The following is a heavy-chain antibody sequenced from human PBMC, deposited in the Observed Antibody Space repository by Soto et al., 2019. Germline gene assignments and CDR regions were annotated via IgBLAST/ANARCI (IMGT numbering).Heavy chain of an antibody. CDR3: ARDSGDDGDYGARYYYYYYYMDF. D-gene: IGHD4-17*01. Sequence: GGSLRLSCAASGFTFSSYSMNWVRQAPGKGLEWVSSISSSSSYIYYADSVKGRFTISRDNAKNSLYLQMNSLRAEDTAVYYCARDSGDDGDYGARYYYYYYYMDFWGKGTTVTVSS. V-gene: IGHV3-21*01. J-gene: IGHJ6*03. CDR1: GFTFSSYS. CDR2: ISSSSSYI.